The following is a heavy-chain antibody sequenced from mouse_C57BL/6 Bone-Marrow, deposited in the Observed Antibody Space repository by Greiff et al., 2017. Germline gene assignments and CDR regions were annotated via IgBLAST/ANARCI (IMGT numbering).Heavy chain of an antibody. Sequence: EVMLVESGPELVKPGASVKIPCKASGYTFTDYNMDWVKQSHGKSLEWIGDINPNNGGTIYNQKFKGKATLTVDKSSSTAYMELRSLTSEDTAVYYCARRVITTVVEVRFAYWGQGTLVTVSA. V-gene: IGHV1-18*01. CDR1: GYTFTDYN. J-gene: IGHJ3*01. D-gene: IGHD1-1*01. CDR2: INPNNGGT. CDR3: ARRVITTVVEVRFAY.